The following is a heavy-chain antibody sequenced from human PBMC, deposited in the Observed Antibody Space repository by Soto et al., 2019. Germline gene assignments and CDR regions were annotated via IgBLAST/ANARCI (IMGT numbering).Heavy chain of an antibody. CDR2: ISGSGAST. J-gene: IGHJ4*02. CDR1: GFTFSSAG. D-gene: IGHD3-10*01. V-gene: IGHV3-23*01. Sequence: GGSLRLSCAASGFTFSSAGMTWVRQAPGKGLEWVSGISGSGASTYYAASVKGRFTISRDNSKNTLYLQLSSLRAEDTAVYYCAKDGSGSYSPDYWGQGTLVTVSS. CDR3: AKDGSGSYSPDY.